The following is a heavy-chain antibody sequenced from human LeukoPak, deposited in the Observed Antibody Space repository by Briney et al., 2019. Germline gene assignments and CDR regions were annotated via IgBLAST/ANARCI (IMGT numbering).Heavy chain of an antibody. Sequence: GESLKICCQVSGYSFTSYWIAWGRQMPGKGLELMGIIYPGDSNTRYSPSFQGQVTTSVDTSINTAYLQWISLKASDTAIYYCARHPIAGGGAYNWFDPWGQGTLVTVSS. D-gene: IGHD6-13*01. V-gene: IGHV5-51*01. J-gene: IGHJ5*02. CDR1: GYSFTSYW. CDR3: ARHPIAGGGAYNWFDP. CDR2: IYPGDSNT.